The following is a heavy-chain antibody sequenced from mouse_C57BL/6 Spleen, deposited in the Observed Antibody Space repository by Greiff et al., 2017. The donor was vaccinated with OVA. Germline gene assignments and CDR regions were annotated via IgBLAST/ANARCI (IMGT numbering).Heavy chain of an antibody. CDR2: IYPSDSET. V-gene: IGHV1-61*01. CDR1: GYTFTSYW. CDR3: ARYFYGSSYDAMDY. J-gene: IGHJ4*01. D-gene: IGHD1-1*01. Sequence: QVQLQQPGAELVRPGSSVKLSCKASGYTFTSYWMDWVKQRPGQGLEWIGNIYPSDSETHYNQKFKDKATLTVDKSSSIAYMQLSSLTSEDSAVYYGARYFYGSSYDAMDYWGQGTSVTVSS.